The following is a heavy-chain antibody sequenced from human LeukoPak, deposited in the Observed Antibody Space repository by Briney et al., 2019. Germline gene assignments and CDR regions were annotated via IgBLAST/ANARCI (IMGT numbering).Heavy chain of an antibody. CDR1: VGSFSGYY. Sequence: SETLSLTCAVYVGSFSGYYWSWIRQPPGKGLEWIGEINHSGSTNYNPSRKSRVTISVETSKNQFSLKLSSVTAADTAVYYCARAPLYCGGDCYLPYFDYWGQGTLVTVSS. J-gene: IGHJ4*02. CDR2: INHSGST. D-gene: IGHD2-21*02. V-gene: IGHV4-34*01. CDR3: ARAPLYCGGDCYLPYFDY.